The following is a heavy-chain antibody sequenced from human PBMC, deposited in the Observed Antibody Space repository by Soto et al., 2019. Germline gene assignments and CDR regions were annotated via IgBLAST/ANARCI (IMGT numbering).Heavy chain of an antibody. D-gene: IGHD3-22*01. Sequence: SETLSLTCTVSGGSISSYYWSWIRQPPGKGLEWIGYIYYSGSTNYNPSLKSRVTISVDTSKNQFSLKLSSVTAADTAVYYCARVSLCEDSSGYWRAFDIWGQGTMVTV. CDR3: ARVSLCEDSSGYWRAFDI. CDR2: IYYSGST. CDR1: GGSISSYY. J-gene: IGHJ3*02. V-gene: IGHV4-59*01.